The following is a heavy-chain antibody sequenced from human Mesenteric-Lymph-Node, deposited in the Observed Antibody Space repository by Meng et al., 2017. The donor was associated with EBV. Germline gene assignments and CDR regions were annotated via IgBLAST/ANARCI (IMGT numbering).Heavy chain of an antibody. CDR1: GVSISTYY. V-gene: IGHV4-59*01. CDR2: ISYSGNT. Sequence: QVHLQESGPGLVKPSETLSLSCTVSGVSISTYYWSWIRQTPGKELEWIGYISYSGNTRYNPSPKSRVTMSVHTSRNQFSLKLTSVTAADTAVYYCARLHTSWFDSWGQGTLVTVSS. J-gene: IGHJ5*01. CDR3: ARLHTSWFDS. D-gene: IGHD2-21*01.